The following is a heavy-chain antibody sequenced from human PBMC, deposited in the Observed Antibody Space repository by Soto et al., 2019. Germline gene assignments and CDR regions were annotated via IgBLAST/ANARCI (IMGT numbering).Heavy chain of an antibody. Sequence: GGSLRLSCAASGFTFDDYAMHWVRQAPGEGLEWVSGISWNSGSIGYADSVKGRFTISRDNAKNSLYLQMNSLRAEDTALYYCAKGGIQLWYYGMDVWGQGTTVTVSS. CDR2: ISWNSGSI. D-gene: IGHD5-18*01. CDR1: GFTFDDYA. CDR3: AKGGIQLWYYGMDV. J-gene: IGHJ6*02. V-gene: IGHV3-9*01.